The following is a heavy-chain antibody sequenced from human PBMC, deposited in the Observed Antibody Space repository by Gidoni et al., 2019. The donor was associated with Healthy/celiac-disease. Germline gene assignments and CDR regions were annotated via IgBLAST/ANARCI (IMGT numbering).Heavy chain of an antibody. D-gene: IGHD2-2*01. CDR1: GGSITRSSYY. J-gene: IGHJ5*02. Sequence: QLQLQESGTGLVKPSETLSLTCTVSGGSITRSSYYWGWIRQPPGKGLEWIGSIYYSVSTYYNPSLKSRVTISVDTSKNQFSLKLSSVTAADTAVYYCARQVSGWNVVVPAAIGWFDPWGQGTLVTVSS. CDR3: ARQVSGWNVVVPAAIGWFDP. V-gene: IGHV4-39*01. CDR2: IYYSVST.